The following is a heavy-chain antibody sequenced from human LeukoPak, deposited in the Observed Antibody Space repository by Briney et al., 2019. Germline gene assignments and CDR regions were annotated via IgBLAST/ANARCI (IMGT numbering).Heavy chain of an antibody. D-gene: IGHD3-10*01. CDR1: GGSISSSSYY. V-gene: IGHV4-39*01. J-gene: IGHJ4*02. Sequence: SETLSLTCTVSGGSISSSSYYWGWIRQPPGKGLEWIGSIYYTGSTYYNPSLKSRVTISVDTSKNQFSLKLDSVTAADTAVYYCATGITSFDYWGQGTLVTVSS. CDR2: IYYTGST. CDR3: ATGITSFDY.